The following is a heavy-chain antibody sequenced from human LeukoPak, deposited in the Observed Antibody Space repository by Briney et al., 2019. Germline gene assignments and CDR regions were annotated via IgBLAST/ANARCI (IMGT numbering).Heavy chain of an antibody. D-gene: IGHD2-15*01. Sequence: ASVKVSCKASGYTFTSYGISWVRQAPGQGLEWMGWISAYNGNTNYAQKLQGRVTMTTGTSTSTAYMELRSLRSDDTAVYYCARGGGPKKDYYYYYMDVWGKGTTVTVSS. CDR1: GYTFTSYG. CDR3: ARGGGPKKDYYYYYMDV. CDR2: ISAYNGNT. V-gene: IGHV1-18*01. J-gene: IGHJ6*03.